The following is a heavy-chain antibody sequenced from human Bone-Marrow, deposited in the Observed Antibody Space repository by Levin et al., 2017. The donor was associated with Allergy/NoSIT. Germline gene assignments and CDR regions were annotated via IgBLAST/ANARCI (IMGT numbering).Heavy chain of an antibody. V-gene: IGHV6-1*01. CDR2: TYYRSKWFS. Sequence: SETLSLTCAISGDTVSSNNVGWNWIRQSPSRGLEWLGKTYYRSKWFSDYGASVRGRITINADTNRDQFSLQLDSVTPEDSGVYFCAREIRIPEAGSSYYYYGMDVWGQGTTVTVSS. D-gene: IGHD6-19*01. CDR3: AREIRIPEAGSSYYYYGMDV. J-gene: IGHJ6*02. CDR1: GDTVSSNNVG.